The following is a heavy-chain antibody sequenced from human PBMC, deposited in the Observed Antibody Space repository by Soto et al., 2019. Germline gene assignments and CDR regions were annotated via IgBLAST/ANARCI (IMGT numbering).Heavy chain of an antibody. CDR1: GFTFHQYI. J-gene: IGHJ4*02. V-gene: IGHV3-43*01. D-gene: IGHD2-2*03. CDR2: ITSDGYST. Sequence: EGSLRLSCAASGFTFHQYIMHWVRQAPGKGLEWVSLITSDGYSTYYANSVKGRFTISRDNSKNSLYLQMYSLRTEDTALYYCGRDNIGSIDYCGQGTLVTVSS. CDR3: GRDNIGSIDY.